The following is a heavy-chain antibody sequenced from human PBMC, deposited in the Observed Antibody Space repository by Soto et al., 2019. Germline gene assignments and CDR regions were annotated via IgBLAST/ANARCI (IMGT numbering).Heavy chain of an antibody. D-gene: IGHD3-10*01. Sequence: ASVKVSCKASGYTFTSYGISWVRQAPGQGLEWMGWISAYNGNTNYAQKLQGRVTMTTDTSTSTAYMELRSLRSDDTAVYYCAREYTMVRGVFSNWFGPWGQGTLVPVSS. CDR3: AREYTMVRGVFSNWFGP. V-gene: IGHV1-18*01. CDR2: ISAYNGNT. J-gene: IGHJ5*02. CDR1: GYTFTSYG.